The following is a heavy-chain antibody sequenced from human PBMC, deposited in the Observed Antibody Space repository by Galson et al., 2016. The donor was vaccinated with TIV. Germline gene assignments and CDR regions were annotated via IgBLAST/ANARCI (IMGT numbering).Heavy chain of an antibody. V-gene: IGHV3-15*01. CDR1: GFAFSNAW. D-gene: IGHD1-26*01. CDR3: ITEGATEHLH. J-gene: IGHJ4*02. Sequence: LRLSCATSGFAFSNAWLTWVRQAPGKGLEWVGRIRSHFDGGTADYGALVKGRFTMSRDDSSKTLSLRMNSLKTEDTAVYFCITEGATEHLHWGKGTLVTVAS. CDR2: IRSHFDGGTA.